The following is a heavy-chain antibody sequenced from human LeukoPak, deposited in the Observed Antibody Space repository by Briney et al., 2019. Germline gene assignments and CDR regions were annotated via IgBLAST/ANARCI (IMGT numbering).Heavy chain of an antibody. CDR1: GFTFSSYA. CDR2: VSGSGSST. V-gene: IGHV3-23*01. CDR3: AKPQLSKLGTAMEP. Sequence: PGGSLRLSCAASGFTFSSYAMSWVREAPGKGLEWVSAVSGSGSSTFYADSVKGRFTISRDNSKNTLYLQMNSLRAEDTAVYYCAKPQLSKLGTAMEPWGQGTLVTVSS. D-gene: IGHD5-18*01. J-gene: IGHJ4*02.